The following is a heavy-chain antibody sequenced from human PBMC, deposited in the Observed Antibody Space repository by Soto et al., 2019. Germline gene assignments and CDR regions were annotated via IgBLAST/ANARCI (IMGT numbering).Heavy chain of an antibody. CDR1: GFTFSSYA. CDR2: ISGSGGST. D-gene: IGHD3-9*01. Sequence: PGGSLRLSCAASGFTFSSYAMSWVRQAPGKGLEWVSAISGSGGSTYYADSVKGRFTISRDNSKNTLYLQMNSLRAEDTAVYYCAKDRGYDILTTKGFDYWGQGTLVTVSS. V-gene: IGHV3-23*01. CDR3: AKDRGYDILTTKGFDY. J-gene: IGHJ4*02.